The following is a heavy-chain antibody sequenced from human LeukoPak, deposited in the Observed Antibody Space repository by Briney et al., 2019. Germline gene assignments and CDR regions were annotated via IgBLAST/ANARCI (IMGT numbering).Heavy chain of an antibody. J-gene: IGHJ4*02. CDR1: GFTFSSYS. V-gene: IGHV3-21*01. D-gene: IGHD1-1*01. Sequence: GGSLRLSCAASGFTFSSYSMNWVRQAPGKGLEWVSSISSSSSYIYYADSVKGRFTVSGDNARNSLYLQMNSLRVEDTAVYYCARDHNYAFDNWGQGTLVTVSS. CDR3: ARDHNYAFDN. CDR2: ISSSSSYI.